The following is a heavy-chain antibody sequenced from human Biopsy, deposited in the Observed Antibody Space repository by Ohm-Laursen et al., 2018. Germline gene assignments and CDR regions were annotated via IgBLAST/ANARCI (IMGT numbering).Heavy chain of an antibody. CDR2: IYNDVST. CDR1: GASVSSGSYD. D-gene: IGHD5-18*01. J-gene: IGHJ3*01. CDR3: ARGYAGLYEAFDF. Sequence: SETLSLTCTVSGASVSSGSYDWSWIRQPPGEGLEWIGNIYNDVSTKYNPSLRSRVTISADKSTNQFSLKLRSVTAADTAVYYCARGYAGLYEAFDFWGQGTVVTVAS. V-gene: IGHV4-61*01.